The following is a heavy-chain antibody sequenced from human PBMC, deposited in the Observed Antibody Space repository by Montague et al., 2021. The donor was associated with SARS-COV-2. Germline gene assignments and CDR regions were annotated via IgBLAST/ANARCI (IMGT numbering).Heavy chain of an antibody. V-gene: IGHV4-34*01. J-gene: IGHJ4*02. CDR2: INHRGST. D-gene: IGHD3-22*01. CDR3: ARGRQHSNMVVVVVTGGEYYYDX. CDR1: DGSFSDYS. Sequence: SETLSLTCAVYDGSFSDYSWTWIRQPPGEGLEWIGEINHRGSTNYNPSLKSRVTISVDTSKNQFSLKMTSVTAADTAVYYCARGRQHSNMVVVVVTGGEYYYDXGGQGTLVAVSS.